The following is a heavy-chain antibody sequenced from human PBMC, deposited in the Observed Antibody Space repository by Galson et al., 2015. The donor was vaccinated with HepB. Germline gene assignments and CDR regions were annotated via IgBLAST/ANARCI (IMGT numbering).Heavy chain of an antibody. D-gene: IGHD3-10*01. V-gene: IGHV3-23*01. CDR2: ISGSGGST. CDR3: AKVSNPRLGWFGELFAY. Sequence: SLRLSCAASGFTFSSYAMSWVRQAPGKGLEWVSAISGSGGSTYYADSVKGRFTISRDNSKNTLYLQMNSLRAEDTAVYYCAKVSNPRLGWFGELFAYWGQGTLVTVSS. J-gene: IGHJ4*02. CDR1: GFTFSSYA.